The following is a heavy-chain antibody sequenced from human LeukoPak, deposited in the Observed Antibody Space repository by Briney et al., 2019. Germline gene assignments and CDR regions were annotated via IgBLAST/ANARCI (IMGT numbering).Heavy chain of an antibody. J-gene: IGHJ4*02. CDR1: GFAFSTYA. Sequence: GGSLRLSCAASGFAFSTYAMSWVRQAPGKGLEWVSRISGSGRSTYYTDSMKGRFTVYRDNSNNTLYLQMKSLTAEDTAVYYCVRGLGGTSEYWGQGTLVTVSS. CDR2: ISGSGRST. CDR3: VRGLGGTSEY. V-gene: IGHV3-23*01. D-gene: IGHD4-23*01.